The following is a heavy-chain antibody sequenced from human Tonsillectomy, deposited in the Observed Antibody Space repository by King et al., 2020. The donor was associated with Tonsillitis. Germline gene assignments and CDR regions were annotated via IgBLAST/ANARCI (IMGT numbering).Heavy chain of an antibody. Sequence: VQLVESGGGLVQPGGSLRLSCAASGFTFSSYAMSWVRQAPGKGLEWVSAISGSGGSTYYADSVKGRFTISRDNSKNTLYLQMNSLRAEDTAVYYCAKDGDSSGHPYYYMDVWGKGTTVTVSS. V-gene: IGHV3-23*04. CDR1: GFTFSSYA. CDR2: ISGSGGST. CDR3: AKDGDSSGHPYYYMDV. D-gene: IGHD3-22*01. J-gene: IGHJ6*03.